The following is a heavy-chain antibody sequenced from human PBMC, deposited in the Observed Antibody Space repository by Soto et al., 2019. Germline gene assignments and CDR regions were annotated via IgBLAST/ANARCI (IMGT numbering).Heavy chain of an antibody. CDR1: GDSVSSNNIA. CDR2: TYYRSKSYN. Sequence: PSQTLSLTCAVSGDSVSSNNIAWNGLRQSPWRGLEWRGRTYYRSKSYNEYAVSVRSRITINLDPSKNQFSTQLNSVTPEDTAVYYCARGRWSTFDYWGQRAQVTVSS. J-gene: IGHJ4*02. V-gene: IGHV6-1*01. D-gene: IGHD2-15*01. CDR3: ARGRWSTFDY.